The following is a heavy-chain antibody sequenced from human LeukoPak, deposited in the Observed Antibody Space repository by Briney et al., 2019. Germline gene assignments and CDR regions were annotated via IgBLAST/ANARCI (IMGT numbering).Heavy chain of an antibody. CDR1: GFTLSSYW. V-gene: IGHV3-7*01. Sequence: PGGSLRLSCVASGFTLSSYWMSWVRQAPGKGLEWVANIDGDGSTEAYVDSLKGRFTISRDNAKNSLYLQMNNPRVEDTAVYYCARGGAAFAESVYWGQGTLVTVSS. CDR2: IDGDGSTE. CDR3: ARGGAAFAESVY. D-gene: IGHD3-3*01. J-gene: IGHJ4*02.